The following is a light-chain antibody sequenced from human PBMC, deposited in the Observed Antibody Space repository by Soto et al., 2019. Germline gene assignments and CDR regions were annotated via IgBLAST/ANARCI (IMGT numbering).Light chain of an antibody. V-gene: IGKV3-15*01. Sequence: ELVMTPYPANPSVASGGGDPLSWRASQSVSSSVAWYQQRPGQAPRLLIYDSSSRATGVPARFSGSGSGTEFSLAISSLQSEDFAGYYCQQYYNWPPTWTFGQGTKVDIK. CDR3: QQYYNWPPTWT. J-gene: IGKJ1*01. CDR1: QSVSSS. CDR2: DSS.